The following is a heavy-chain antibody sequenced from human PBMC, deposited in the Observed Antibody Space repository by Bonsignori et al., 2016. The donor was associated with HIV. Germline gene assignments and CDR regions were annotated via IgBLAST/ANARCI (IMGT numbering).Heavy chain of an antibody. Sequence: VRQAPGKGLVWVSRINSDGSSTSYADSVKGRFTISRDNAKNTLYLQMNSLRAEDTAVYYCARPRTATTLFAFDIWGQGTMVTVSS. D-gene: IGHD5-18*01. CDR3: ARPRTATTLFAFDI. V-gene: IGHV3-74*01. J-gene: IGHJ3*02. CDR2: INSDGSST.